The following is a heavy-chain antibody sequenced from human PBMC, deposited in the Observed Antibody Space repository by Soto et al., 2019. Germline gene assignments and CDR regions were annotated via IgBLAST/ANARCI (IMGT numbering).Heavy chain of an antibody. V-gene: IGHV3-7*04. CDR3: TRARLTLDY. Sequence: GGSLRLSCVTSGFAFSSYWMTWVRQAPGKGLEWVANINEDGSEKNYVDSVKGRFIISRDNAKNSLYLQMNSLRADDTAVYFCTRARLTLDYWGQGALVTVSS. J-gene: IGHJ4*02. CDR2: INEDGSEK. CDR1: GFAFSSYW. D-gene: IGHD6-25*01.